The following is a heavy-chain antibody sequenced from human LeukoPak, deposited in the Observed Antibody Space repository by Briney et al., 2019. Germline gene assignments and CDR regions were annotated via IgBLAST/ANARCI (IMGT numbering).Heavy chain of an antibody. V-gene: IGHV4-4*02. Sequence: SETLSLTCAVSGAFITNSHWWSWARQPPGKGLEWIGEIYHSGTTNYNPSPQSRVTMSVDKSKTQFYLRLSSVTAADTAVYYCARSGAAAVNYGGRRTLVTVSS. CDR2: IYHSGTT. J-gene: IGHJ4*02. D-gene: IGHD6-13*01. CDR3: ARSGAAAVNY. CDR1: GAFITNSHW.